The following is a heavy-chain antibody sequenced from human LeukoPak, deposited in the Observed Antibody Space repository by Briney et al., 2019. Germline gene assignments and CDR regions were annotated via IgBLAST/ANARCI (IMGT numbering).Heavy chain of an antibody. Sequence: PGGSLRLSCVASGLLIADFAMHWLRQAPGKGLEWVSLISGDGVSTFYADSVKGRFSISRDNSKNSLSLEMNSLRTEDTAMYYCARESGKFDYWGQGTLVAVSS. CDR3: ARESGKFDY. CDR2: ISGDGVST. V-gene: IGHV3-43*02. J-gene: IGHJ4*02. CDR1: GLLIADFA.